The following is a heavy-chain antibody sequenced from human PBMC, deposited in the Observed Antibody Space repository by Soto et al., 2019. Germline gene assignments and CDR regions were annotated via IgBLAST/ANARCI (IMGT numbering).Heavy chain of an antibody. Sequence: GGSLRLSCAASGFTFSSYSMNWVRQAPGKGLEWVSSISSSSSYIYYADSVKGRFTISRDNAKNSLYLQMNSLRAEDTAVYYCARTNYGSGSYFDYWGQGTLVTVSS. J-gene: IGHJ4*02. CDR2: ISSSSSYI. D-gene: IGHD3-10*01. V-gene: IGHV3-21*01. CDR1: GFTFSSYS. CDR3: ARTNYGSGSYFDY.